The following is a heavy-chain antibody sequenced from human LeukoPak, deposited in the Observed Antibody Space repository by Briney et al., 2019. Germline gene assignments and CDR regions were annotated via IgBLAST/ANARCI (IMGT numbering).Heavy chain of an antibody. CDR1: GGSISSYY. Sequence: SETLSLTCTVSGGSISSYYWSWIRQPPGKGLEWIGYIYYSGSTNYNPSLKSRITISVDTSKNQFSLKLSSVTAADTAVYYCARYSSGGPGPLYGMDVWAQGTTVTVSS. V-gene: IGHV4-59*08. D-gene: IGHD6-19*01. J-gene: IGHJ6*02. CDR2: IYYSGST. CDR3: ARYSSGGPGPLYGMDV.